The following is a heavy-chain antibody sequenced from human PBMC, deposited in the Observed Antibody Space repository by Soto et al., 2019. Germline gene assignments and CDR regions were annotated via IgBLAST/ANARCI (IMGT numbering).Heavy chain of an antibody. V-gene: IGHV3-30-3*01. CDR2: ISYDGSNK. Sequence: QVQLVESGGGVVQPGRSLRLSCAASGFTFSSYAMHWVRQAPGKGLEWVTVISYDGSNKYYADSVKGRFTISRDNSKNPLYLQMNSLRAEDTAVYYCARGLAGSSPAGWFDPWGQGTLVTVSS. J-gene: IGHJ5*02. D-gene: IGHD6-13*01. CDR3: ARGLAGSSPAGWFDP. CDR1: GFTFSSYA.